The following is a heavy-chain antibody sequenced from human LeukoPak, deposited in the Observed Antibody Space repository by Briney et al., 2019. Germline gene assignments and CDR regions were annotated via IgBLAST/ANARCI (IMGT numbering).Heavy chain of an antibody. CDR1: GFTPSAFW. CDR2: IKKDGSEK. V-gene: IGHV3-7*01. J-gene: IGHJ6*04. Sequence: GRSLRPSCVPSGFTPSAFWLSWGPGPPGTGLEGVANIKKDGSEKEYVDSVKGRFSIFRDNAKNSVFLQMNSLRAEDTVVYYCATFAGVVPGGLLLWGKGTTVIVSS. D-gene: IGHD2-2*01. CDR3: ATFAGVVPGGLLL.